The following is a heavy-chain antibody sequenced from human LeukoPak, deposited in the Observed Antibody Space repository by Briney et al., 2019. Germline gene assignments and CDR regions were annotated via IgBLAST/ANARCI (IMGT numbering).Heavy chain of an antibody. D-gene: IGHD3-16*02. CDR2: ISGSGGST. V-gene: IGHV3-23*01. J-gene: IGHJ4*02. CDR3: ARGGYDYVWGSYRYPESGY. CDR1: GFTFSSYA. Sequence: PGGSLRLSCAASGFTFSSYAMSWVRQAPGKGLEWVSAISGSGGSTYYADSVKGRFTISRDNSKNTLYLQMNSLRAEDTAVYYCARGGYDYVWGSYRYPESGYWGQGTLVTVSS.